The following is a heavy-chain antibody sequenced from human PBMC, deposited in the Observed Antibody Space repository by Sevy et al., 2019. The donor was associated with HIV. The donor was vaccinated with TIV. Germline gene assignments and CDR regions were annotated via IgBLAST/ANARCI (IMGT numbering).Heavy chain of an antibody. V-gene: IGHV3-23*01. CDR3: AKDYSSSWYYFDY. J-gene: IGHJ4*02. CDR1: GFTFSSYA. Sequence: GGSLRLSCAASGFTFSSYAMSWVRHAPGKGLQWVSTIGGGGGGTYYADSVKGRFTISRDNSKNTLYLQMNSLRAEDTAVYYCAKDYSSSWYYFDYWGQGTLVTVSS. D-gene: IGHD6-13*01. CDR2: IGGGGGGT.